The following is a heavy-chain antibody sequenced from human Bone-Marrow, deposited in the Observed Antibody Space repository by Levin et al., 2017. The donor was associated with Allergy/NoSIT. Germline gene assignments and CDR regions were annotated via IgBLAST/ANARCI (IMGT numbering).Heavy chain of an antibody. CDR2: IHPYNGNT. V-gene: IGHV1-18*01. J-gene: IGHJ4*02. CDR1: GYTFSSFG. CDR3: AREDAPPAYGSGRLDYYFDS. Sequence: PSASVKVSCKASGYTFSSFGISWVRQAPGQGLEWMGWIHPYNGNTNSTKKYQGRVIMTTDTSTTTAYMELRSLRSDDTAVYYCAREDAPPAYGSGRLDYYFDSWGQGTLVTVSS. D-gene: IGHD3-10*01.